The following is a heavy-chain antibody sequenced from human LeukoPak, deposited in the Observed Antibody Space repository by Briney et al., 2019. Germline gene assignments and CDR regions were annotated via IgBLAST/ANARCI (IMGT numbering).Heavy chain of an antibody. V-gene: IGHV3-7*01. CDR1: GFSFNTYW. Sequence: PGGSLRLSCAASGFSFNTYWMSWIRQAPGKGLELVANIKQDGSEKFYVDSVKGRFTIPRDNAKNSLYLQVNSLRDEDTAVYYCARAYSGYFDNWGQGTLVTVSS. D-gene: IGHD2-21*01. J-gene: IGHJ4*02. CDR2: IKQDGSEK. CDR3: ARAYSGYFDN.